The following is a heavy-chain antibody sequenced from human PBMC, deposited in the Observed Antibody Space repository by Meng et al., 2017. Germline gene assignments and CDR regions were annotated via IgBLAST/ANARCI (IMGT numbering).Heavy chain of an antibody. J-gene: IGHJ4*02. CDR3: ARGVRSKIQQLIPGRPTYVDL. CDR2: ISHSGTT. D-gene: IGHD6-13*01. V-gene: IGHV4-34*01. Sequence: QWGAGRLKPSLPPPLPCVVYGGPFSGYYWTWIRQPPGRGLEWIGEISHSGTTNYNPSLTSRVTISLDTSKSQFSLKLTSVTGADTAVYFCARGVRSKIQQLIPGRPTYVDLWSQGNLVTVSS. CDR1: GGPFSGYY.